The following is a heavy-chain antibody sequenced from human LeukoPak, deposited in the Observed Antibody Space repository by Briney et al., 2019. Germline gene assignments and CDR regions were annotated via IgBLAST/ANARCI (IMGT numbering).Heavy chain of an antibody. V-gene: IGHV3-23*01. CDR1: GFTFSSYA. D-gene: IGHD3-3*01. J-gene: IGHJ4*02. Sequence: GGSLRLSCAASGFTFSSYAMSWVRQAPGKGLEWVSGTSDRGDYTYYADSVKGRFTISRDNSKNTLYLQMNSLRAEDTAVYYCARDNHDFWSGYYFDYWGQGTLVTVSS. CDR2: TSDRGDYT. CDR3: ARDNHDFWSGYYFDY.